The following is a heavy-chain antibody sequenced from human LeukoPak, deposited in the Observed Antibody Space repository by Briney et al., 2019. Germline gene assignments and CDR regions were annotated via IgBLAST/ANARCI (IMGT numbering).Heavy chain of an antibody. V-gene: IGHV4-4*02. CDR3: SRESGAFCPFGY. CDR1: GGSISSTNW. CDR2: ISLTGET. J-gene: IGHJ4*02. Sequence: SETLSLTCGVSGGSISSTNWWSWVRQPPGQGLEWIGEISLTGETNYNPSLNGRVTMSLDKSRNQLSLSLTPVTAADTAIYYCSRESGAFCPFGYWGQGTLVIVPP. D-gene: IGHD1-26*01.